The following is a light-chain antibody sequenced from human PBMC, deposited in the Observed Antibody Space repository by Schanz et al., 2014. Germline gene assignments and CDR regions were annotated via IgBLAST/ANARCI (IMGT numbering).Light chain of an antibody. CDR3: SSYTISSTQV. CDR1: SSDVGGYNY. CDR2: DVS. V-gene: IGLV2-14*01. J-gene: IGLJ1*01. Sequence: QSALTQPASVSGSPGQSITISCTGTSSDVGGYNYVSWYQRHPGKAPKLMIYDVSNRPSGVSNRFSGSKSGNTASLTISGLQAEGEADYYCSSYTISSTQVFGTGTKLTVL.